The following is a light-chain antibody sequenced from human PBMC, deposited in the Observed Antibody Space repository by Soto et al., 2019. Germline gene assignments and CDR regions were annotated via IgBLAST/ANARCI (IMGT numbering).Light chain of an antibody. CDR1: QSVSSN. CDR2: GAS. J-gene: IGKJ1*01. CDR3: QQYGSSPRT. V-gene: IGKV3-20*01. Sequence: EIGMTQSPDTMSVSPGEIATLSFSASQSVSSNLAWYQQKPGQAPRLLIYGASSRAIGIPDRFSGSGSGTDFTLTISRLDPEDFAVYFCQQYGSSPRTFGQGTKVDIK.